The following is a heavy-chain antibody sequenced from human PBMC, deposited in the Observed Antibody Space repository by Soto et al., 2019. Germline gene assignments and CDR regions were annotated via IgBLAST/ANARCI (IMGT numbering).Heavy chain of an antibody. Sequence: PSETLSLTCAVYGASLSDNYCNWLRQPPGKGLEWIGEINHSGNTNYNPSLRSRVTISIDTSKNQLSLNLRSVSAADTAVYYCARVGRRDYVWGSYRYAYFDYWGQGTLVTVSS. D-gene: IGHD3-16*02. CDR2: INHSGNT. CDR3: ARVGRRDYVWGSYRYAYFDY. V-gene: IGHV4-34*01. CDR1: GASLSDNY. J-gene: IGHJ4*02.